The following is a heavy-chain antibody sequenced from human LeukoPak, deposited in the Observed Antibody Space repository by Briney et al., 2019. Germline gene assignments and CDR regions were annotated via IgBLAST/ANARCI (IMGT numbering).Heavy chain of an antibody. CDR3: ARAGGEIVVVPAALIEFDP. J-gene: IGHJ5*02. CDR2: INHSGST. V-gene: IGHV4-34*01. CDR1: GGSFSGYY. D-gene: IGHD2-2*01. Sequence: NPSETLSLTCAVYGGSFSGYYWSWLRQPPGKGLEWIGEINHSGSTNYNPSLKSRVTISVDTSKNQFSLKLSSVTAADTAVYYCARAGGEIVVVPAALIEFDPWGQGALVTVSS.